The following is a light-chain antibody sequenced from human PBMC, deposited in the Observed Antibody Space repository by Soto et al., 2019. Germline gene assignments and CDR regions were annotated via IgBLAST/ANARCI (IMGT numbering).Light chain of an antibody. Sequence: ELAVTKSPGTLSLSPGERATLSCRASQSVSSSYLAWYQNKPGQAPRLLIDGASSRATGIPDRFSGGGSGTVFTLTISRLEPGEFAVYYCQQYGSSPIPFGPGTKVDIK. CDR2: GAS. CDR1: QSVSSSY. CDR3: QQYGSSPIP. V-gene: IGKV3-20*01. J-gene: IGKJ3*01.